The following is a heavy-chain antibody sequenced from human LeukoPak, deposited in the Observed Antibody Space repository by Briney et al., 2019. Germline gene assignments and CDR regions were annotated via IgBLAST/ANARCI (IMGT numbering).Heavy chain of an antibody. Sequence: GESLKISCKGSGYSFISHWIGWVRQVPGKGLEWMGIIYPGDSDTRYSPAFEGQVTMSVAKSISTAYLQWSSLKASDTAIYHFARANISQRVPWYYPYVAVWGKGTTVTVSS. J-gene: IGHJ6*03. CDR1: GYSFISHW. CDR3: ARANISQRVPWYYPYVAV. D-gene: IGHD2/OR15-2a*01. CDR2: IYPGDSDT. V-gene: IGHV5-51*01.